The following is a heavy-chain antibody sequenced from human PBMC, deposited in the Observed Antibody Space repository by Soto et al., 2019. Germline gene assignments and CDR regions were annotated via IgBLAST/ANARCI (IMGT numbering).Heavy chain of an antibody. CDR3: AREALGVHSSCFDP. CDR2: ISPNNGNT. V-gene: IGHV1-18*04. CDR1: GYIFTTYS. Sequence: SVKVSCKASGYIFTTYSIAWVRQAPGQGLEWVGWISPNNGNTNYAQNVQGRVTMTTDTSTTTAYMELRSLTSDDTAVYYCAREALGVHSSCFDPWGQGTLVSVS. J-gene: IGHJ5*02. D-gene: IGHD6-13*01.